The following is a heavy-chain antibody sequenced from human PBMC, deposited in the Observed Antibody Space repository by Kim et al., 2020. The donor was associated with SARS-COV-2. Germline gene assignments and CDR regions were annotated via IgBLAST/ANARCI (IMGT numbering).Heavy chain of an antibody. Sequence: SETLSLTCTVSGGSISSSSYYWGWIRQPPGKGLEWIGSIYYSGSTYYNPSLKSRVTISVDTSKNQFSLKLSSVTAADTAVYYCARDRGGDFPYYFDYWG. CDR1: GGSISSSSYY. J-gene: IGHJ4*01. D-gene: IGHD4-17*01. CDR2: IYYSGST. V-gene: IGHV4-39*07. CDR3: ARDRGGDFPYYFDY.